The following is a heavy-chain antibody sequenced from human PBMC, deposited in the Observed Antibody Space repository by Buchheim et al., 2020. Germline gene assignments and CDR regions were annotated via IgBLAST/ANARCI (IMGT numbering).Heavy chain of an antibody. J-gene: IGHJ6*03. V-gene: IGHV3-33*01. CDR1: GFTFSSYG. CDR3: LSSGTSMDV. CDR2: IWYDGSNK. D-gene: IGHD3-16*02. Sequence: QVQLVESGGGVVQPGRSLRLSCAASGFTFSSYGMHWVRQAPGKGLEWVAFIWYDGSNKYYADSVKGRFTISRDTSKNTLYLQMNSLRAEDTAVYYCLSSGTSMDVWGKGTT.